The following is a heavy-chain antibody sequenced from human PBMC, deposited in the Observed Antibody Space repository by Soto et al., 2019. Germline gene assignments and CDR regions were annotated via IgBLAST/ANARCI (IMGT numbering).Heavy chain of an antibody. Sequence: PSETLSLTCTVSGGSISSSSYYWGWIRQPPGKGLEWIGSIYYSGSTYYNPSLKSRVTISVDTSKNQFSLKLSSVTAADTAVYYCARDFGGFQHWGQGTLVTVSS. D-gene: IGHD3-3*01. CDR1: GGSISSSSYY. CDR3: ARDFGGFQH. CDR2: IYYSGST. V-gene: IGHV4-39*02. J-gene: IGHJ1*01.